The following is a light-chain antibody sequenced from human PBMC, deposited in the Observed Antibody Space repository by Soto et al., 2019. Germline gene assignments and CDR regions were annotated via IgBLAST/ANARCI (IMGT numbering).Light chain of an antibody. Sequence: QSALTQPASVSGSPGRSITSSCTGTSSDVGGYNYVSWYQQHPGKAPKLMIYDVSNRPSGVSNRFSGSKSGNTASLNISGLQAEDEADYYCSSYTSSSTLVVFGGGTKVTVL. CDR2: DVS. CDR1: SSDVGGYNY. V-gene: IGLV2-14*01. J-gene: IGLJ2*01. CDR3: SSYTSSSTLVV.